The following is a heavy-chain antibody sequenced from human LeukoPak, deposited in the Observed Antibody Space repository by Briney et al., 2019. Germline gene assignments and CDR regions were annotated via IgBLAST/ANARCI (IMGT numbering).Heavy chain of an antibody. V-gene: IGHV3-33*08. CDR2: IWYDGSNK. Sequence: GGSLRLSCAVSGFTFSSYGMHWVRQAPGKGLEWVAVIWYDGSNKYYADSVKGRFTISRDNSKNTLYLQMNSLRAEDTAVYYCARGLDDFWSGGLDYWGQGTLVTVSS. CDR1: GFTFSSYG. CDR3: ARGLDDFWSGGLDY. D-gene: IGHD3-3*01. J-gene: IGHJ4*02.